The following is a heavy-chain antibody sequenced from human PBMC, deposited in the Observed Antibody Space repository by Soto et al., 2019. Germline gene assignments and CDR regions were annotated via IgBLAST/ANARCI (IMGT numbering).Heavy chain of an antibody. CDR3: ARAGCDGGSCYTLFGLRYGMDV. CDR2: ISYDGSNK. J-gene: IGHJ6*02. Sequence: QVQLVESGGGVVQPGRSLRLSCAASGFTFSSYAMHWVRQAPGKGLEWVAVISYDGSNKYYADSVKGRFTISRDNYKNTLYLQMNSLRTEDTAVYYCARAGCDGGSCYTLFGLRYGMDVWGQGTTVTVSS. CDR1: GFTFSSYA. V-gene: IGHV3-30-3*01. D-gene: IGHD2-15*01.